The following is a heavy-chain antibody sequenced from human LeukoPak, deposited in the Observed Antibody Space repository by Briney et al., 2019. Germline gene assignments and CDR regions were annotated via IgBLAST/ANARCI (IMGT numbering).Heavy chain of an antibody. J-gene: IGHJ4*02. CDR2: INHSGST. Sequence: SETLSLTCAVYGGSFSGYYWSWIRQPPGKGLEWIGEINHSGSTNYNPSLKSRVTISVDTSKNQFSLKLSSVTAADTAVYYCARRTRIYYDILTGYYTLFDYWGQGTLVTVSS. D-gene: IGHD3-9*01. CDR1: GGSFSGYY. V-gene: IGHV4-34*01. CDR3: ARRTRIYYDILTGYYTLFDY.